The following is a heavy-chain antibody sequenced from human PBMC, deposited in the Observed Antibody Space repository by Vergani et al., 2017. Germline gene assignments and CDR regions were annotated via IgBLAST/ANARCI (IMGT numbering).Heavy chain of an antibody. Sequence: QVQLQQWGGGLLKPSETLSLTCVVNGGSFTSYHWTWIRQSPGEGLEWVGDIDHTGRPDYNPSLKSRLTMSVDKSRNQFSLTLNSVTATDTAIYFCARVNTETNGHLYYYSYMDVWGQETAVAVS. V-gene: IGHV4-34*01. CDR2: IDHTGRP. D-gene: IGHD4-11*01. CDR3: ARVNTETNGHLYYYSYMDV. J-gene: IGHJ6*03. CDR1: GGSFTSYH.